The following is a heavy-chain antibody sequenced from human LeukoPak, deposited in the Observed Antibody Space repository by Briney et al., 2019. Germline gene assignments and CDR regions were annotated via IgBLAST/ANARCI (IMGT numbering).Heavy chain of an antibody. CDR2: IYTSGYT. V-gene: IGHV4-61*02. Sequence: SETLSLTCTVSGGSISSGPYYWNWIRQPAGKGLEWIGRIYTSGYTNYNPSLKSRVTISVDTSKNQFSLRLSSVTAADTAVYFCARDSRYCSGGNCHLRFDYWGQGILVTVSS. D-gene: IGHD2-15*01. CDR3: ARDSRYCSGGNCHLRFDY. J-gene: IGHJ4*02. CDR1: GGSISSGPYY.